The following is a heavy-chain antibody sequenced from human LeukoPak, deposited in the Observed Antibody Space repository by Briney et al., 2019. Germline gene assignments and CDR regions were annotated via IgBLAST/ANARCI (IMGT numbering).Heavy chain of an antibody. CDR1: GGTFSSYA. J-gene: IGHJ5*02. CDR2: INPNSGGT. V-gene: IGHV1-2*06. CDR3: ASQAASYNWFDP. Sequence: ASVKVSCKASGGTFSSYAISWVRQAPGQGLEWMGRINPNSGGTNYAQKFQGRVTMTRDTSISTAYMELSRLRSDDTAVYYCASQAASYNWFDPWGQGTLVTVSS. D-gene: IGHD2-15*01.